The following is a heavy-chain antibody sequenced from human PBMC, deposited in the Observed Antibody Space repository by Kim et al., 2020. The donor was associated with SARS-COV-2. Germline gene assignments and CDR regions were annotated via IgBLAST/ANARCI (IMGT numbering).Heavy chain of an antibody. V-gene: IGHV4-34*01. CDR2: INHSGSS. CDR3: AAGAPGH. J-gene: IGHJ1*01. Sequence: SETLSLTCAVYGVSFSDFQWSWIRQTPEKGLEWIGEINHSGSSSCNTSLKSRVSMSVDTPKNQFSLKVNSVTAADTAVYYCAAGAPGHWGQGTVVTVSS. D-gene: IGHD6-19*01. CDR1: GVSFSDFQ.